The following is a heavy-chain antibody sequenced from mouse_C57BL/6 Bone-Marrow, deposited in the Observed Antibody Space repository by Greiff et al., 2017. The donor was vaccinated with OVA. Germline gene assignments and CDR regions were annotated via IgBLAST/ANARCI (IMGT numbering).Heavy chain of an antibody. V-gene: IGHV1-55*01. Sequence: QVKLQQPGAELVKPGASVKMSCKASGYTFTSYWINWVRPRPGQGLEWFGDIYPGSGRNNYNEKFKSKATLTLDTSSSTAYMQLSSLTSEDSAVYYCAIYGYDYDVYYAMDYWGQGTSVTVSS. CDR2: IYPGSGRN. J-gene: IGHJ4*01. D-gene: IGHD2-4*01. CDR1: GYTFTSYW. CDR3: AIYGYDYDVYYAMDY.